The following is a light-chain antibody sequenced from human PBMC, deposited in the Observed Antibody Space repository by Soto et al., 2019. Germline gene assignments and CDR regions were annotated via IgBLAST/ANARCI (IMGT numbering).Light chain of an antibody. CDR2: DVN. J-gene: IGLJ1*01. CDR3: CSFAGSYTSFV. Sequence: QYALTQPRSVSGSPGQSVTISCTGTSNYVSWYQQHPGKAPKLIISDVNKRPSGVPDRFSGSKSGRTASLTISGLLAEDEAVYYCCSFAGSYTSFVFATGTKLTVL. CDR1: SNY. V-gene: IGLV2-11*01.